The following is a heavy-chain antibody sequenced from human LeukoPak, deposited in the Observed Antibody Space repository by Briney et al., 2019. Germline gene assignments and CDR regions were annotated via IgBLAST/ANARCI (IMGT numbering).Heavy chain of an antibody. Sequence: ASVKVSCKASGGTFSSYTISWVRQAPGQGLEWMGRIIPILGIANYAQKFQGRVTITADKSTSTAYMELSSLRSEDTAVYYCASQGKQHSYYYYYMDVWGKGTTVTVSS. V-gene: IGHV1-69*02. J-gene: IGHJ6*03. CDR1: GGTFSSYT. CDR2: IIPILGIA. CDR3: ASQGKQHSYYYYYMDV. D-gene: IGHD4-23*01.